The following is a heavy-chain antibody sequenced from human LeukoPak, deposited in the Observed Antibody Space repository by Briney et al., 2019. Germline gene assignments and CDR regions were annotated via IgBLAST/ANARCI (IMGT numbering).Heavy chain of an antibody. Sequence: SETLSLTCAVSGGSFSGYYWSWIRQSPGKGLEWLGEINHSGTTNYNPSLRGRATIAVDPSKNQFSLRLRSLTAADTAVYHCARERAVADYYYYMDVWGKGTTVIVSS. CDR3: ARERAVADYYYYMDV. CDR2: INHSGTT. D-gene: IGHD6-19*01. J-gene: IGHJ6*03. CDR1: GGSFSGYY. V-gene: IGHV4-34*01.